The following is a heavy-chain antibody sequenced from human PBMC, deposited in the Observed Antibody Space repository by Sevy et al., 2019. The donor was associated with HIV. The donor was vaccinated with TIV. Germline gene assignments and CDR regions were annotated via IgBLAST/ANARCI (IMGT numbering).Heavy chain of an antibody. V-gene: IGHV4-59*11. Sequence: SETLSLTCAISGGSISGHYWGWIRQPPGKGLKWIAYIYDSGSSNYNPSLSGRVTISVDTSKNQFSLRLSSVTAADTAVYYCARGGALTYYDTTGFQNYFDSWGPRTLVTVSS. J-gene: IGHJ4*02. CDR3: ARGGALTYYDTTGFQNYFDS. D-gene: IGHD3-22*01. CDR1: GGSISGHY. CDR2: IYDSGSS.